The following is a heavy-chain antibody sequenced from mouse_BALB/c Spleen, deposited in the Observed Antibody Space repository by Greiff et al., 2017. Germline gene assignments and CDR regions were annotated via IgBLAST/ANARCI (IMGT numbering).Heavy chain of an antibody. CDR2: ISSGGST. J-gene: IGHJ2*01. D-gene: IGHD1-1*01. V-gene: IGHV5-6-5*01. CDR3: AREGSSHFDY. Sequence: EVQRVESGGGLVKPGGSLKLSCAASGFTFSSYAMSWVRQTPEKRLEWVASISSGGSTYYPDSVKGRFTISRDNARNILYLQMSSLRSEDTAMYYCAREGSSHFDYWGQGTTLTVSS. CDR1: GFTFSSYA.